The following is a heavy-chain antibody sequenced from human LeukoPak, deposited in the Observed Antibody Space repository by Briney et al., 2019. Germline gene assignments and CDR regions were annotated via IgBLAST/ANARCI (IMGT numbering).Heavy chain of an antibody. V-gene: IGHV3-23*01. D-gene: IGHD2-15*01. J-gene: IGHJ4*02. CDR2: ISGSGGRT. CDR1: GFTFSSSG. Sequence: GGSLRLSCAASGFTFSSSGMSWVRQAPGMGLEWVSAISGSGGRTYYADSVKGRFTISRDNSKNTLYLQMSGLRADDTAVYYCAKDGTPGDYWGQGTRVTVSS. CDR3: AKDGTPGDY.